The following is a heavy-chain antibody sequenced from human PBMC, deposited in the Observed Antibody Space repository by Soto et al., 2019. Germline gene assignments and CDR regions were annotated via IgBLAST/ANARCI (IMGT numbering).Heavy chain of an antibody. V-gene: IGHV3-23*01. J-gene: IGHJ5*02. Sequence: GGSLRLSCAATGFTFSTYAMSWVRQAPGKGLEWVSGIRGTGYTTSYADSVKGRFTISRDNFKNTVFLQMNSLRAEDTAVYYCARDVDGSGWPNWFDPWGQGTLVTVSS. D-gene: IGHD6-19*01. CDR3: ARDVDGSGWPNWFDP. CDR2: IRGTGYTT. CDR1: GFTFSTYA.